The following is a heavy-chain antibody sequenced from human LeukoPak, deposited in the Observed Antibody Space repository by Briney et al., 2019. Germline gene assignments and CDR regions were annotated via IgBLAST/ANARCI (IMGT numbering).Heavy chain of an antibody. Sequence: TSETLSLTCAVYGGSFSGYSWSWIRQPPGKGLEWIGYIYYSGSTNYNPSLKSRVTISVDTSKNQFSLKLSSVTAADTAVYYCARARGGIAVAKYFDYWAREPWSPSPQ. CDR2: IYYSGST. CDR1: GGSFSGYS. D-gene: IGHD6-19*01. J-gene: IGHJ4*02. CDR3: ARARGGIAVAKYFDY. V-gene: IGHV4-59*01.